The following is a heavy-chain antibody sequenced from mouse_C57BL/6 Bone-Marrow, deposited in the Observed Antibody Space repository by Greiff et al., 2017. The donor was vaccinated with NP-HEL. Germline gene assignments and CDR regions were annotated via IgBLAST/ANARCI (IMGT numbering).Heavy chain of an antibody. CDR2: IHPSDSDT. CDR1: GYTFTSYW. Sequence: VHVKQPGAELVKPGASVKVSCKASGYTFTSYWMHWVTQRPGQGLEWIGRIHPSDSDTNYNQKFKGKATLTVDKSSSTAYMQLSSLTSEDSAVYYCAGLRRAWFAYWGQGTLVTVSA. D-gene: IGHD2-4*01. J-gene: IGHJ3*01. CDR3: AGLRRAWFAY. V-gene: IGHV1-74*01.